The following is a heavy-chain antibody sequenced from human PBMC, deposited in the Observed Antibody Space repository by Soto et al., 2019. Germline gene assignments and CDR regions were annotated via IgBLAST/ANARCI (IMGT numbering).Heavy chain of an antibody. J-gene: IGHJ6*02. D-gene: IGHD6-13*01. CDR1: GFTFSSYA. V-gene: IGHV3-23*01. Sequence: QPGGSLRLSCAASGFTFSSYAMIWVRQAPGKGLEWVSAISGSGGSTYYADSVKGRFTISRDNSKNTLYLQMNSLRAEDTAVYYCAKANSSSSSYYGMDVWGQGTTVTVSS. CDR2: ISGSGGST. CDR3: AKANSSSSSYYGMDV.